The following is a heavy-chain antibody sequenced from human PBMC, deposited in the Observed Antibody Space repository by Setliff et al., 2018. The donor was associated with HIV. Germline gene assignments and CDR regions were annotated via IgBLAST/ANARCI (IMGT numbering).Heavy chain of an antibody. D-gene: IGHD3-10*01. CDR3: ATGENYFGSGSPSVHYYMDV. V-gene: IGHV4-61*09. CDR2: IYTTGST. Sequence: LSLTCNVSGGSIRSGSYFWSWIRQPAGKGLEWIGHIYTTGSTNYNPSFNNRVAISIDTSKNQLSLKVRFVTAADTAVYYCATGENYFGSGSPSVHYYMDVWGKGTTVTVS. J-gene: IGHJ6*03. CDR1: GGSIRSGSYF.